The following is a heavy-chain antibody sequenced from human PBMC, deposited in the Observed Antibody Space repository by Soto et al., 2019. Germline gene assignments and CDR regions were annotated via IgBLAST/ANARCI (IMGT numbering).Heavy chain of an antibody. CDR1: GGSISSYY. D-gene: IGHD5-18*01. V-gene: IGHV4-4*07. CDR3: AREDLDTAMIDY. J-gene: IGHJ4*02. CDR2: IYTSGST. Sequence: KPSETLSLTCTVSGGSISSYYWSWIRQPAGKGLEWIGRIYTSGSTNYNPSIKSRVTMSVDTSKNQFSLKLSSATAADTAVYYCAREDLDTAMIDYWGQGTLVTVSS.